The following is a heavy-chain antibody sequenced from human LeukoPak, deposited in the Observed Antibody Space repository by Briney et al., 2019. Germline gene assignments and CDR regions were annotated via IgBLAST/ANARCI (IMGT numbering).Heavy chain of an antibody. Sequence: GGSLRLSCAASGFTFSSYGMHWVRQAPGKGLEWVAFIRYDGSNKYYADSVKGRFTISRDNSKNTLNLQMNSLRAEDTAVYYCAKGGNSMVRGVISRFDYWGQGTLVTVSS. CDR1: GFTFSSYG. CDR2: IRYDGSNK. J-gene: IGHJ4*02. V-gene: IGHV3-30*02. CDR3: AKGGNSMVRGVISRFDY. D-gene: IGHD3-10*01.